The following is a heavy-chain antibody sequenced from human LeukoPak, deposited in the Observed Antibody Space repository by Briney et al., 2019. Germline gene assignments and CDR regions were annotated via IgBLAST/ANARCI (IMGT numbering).Heavy chain of an antibody. CDR3: ARGGDDSSGYYSFDY. Sequence: PSETLSLTCAVYGGSFSGYYWSWIRQPPGKGLEWIGYIYYTGSTYYNPSLKSRVTMSIDTSKNQFSLRLSSVTAADTAVYYCARGGDDSSGYYSFDYWGQGTLVTVSS. CDR1: GGSFSGYY. V-gene: IGHV4-30-4*01. J-gene: IGHJ4*02. D-gene: IGHD3-22*01. CDR2: IYYTGST.